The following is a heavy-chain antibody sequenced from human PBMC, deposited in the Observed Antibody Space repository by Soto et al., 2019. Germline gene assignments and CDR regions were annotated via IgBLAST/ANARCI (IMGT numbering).Heavy chain of an antibody. D-gene: IGHD2-2*02. CDR3: AKYQCTSTSCYTFFFDS. V-gene: IGHV1-18*04. CDR2: ISAYNGNT. Sequence: ASVRVSFKASGYTFTSYGISWVRQAPGQGLEWMGWISAYNGNTNYAQKVKSRLTMTTDTSTSTAYIELRSLRSDDTAVYYCAKYQCTSTSCYTFFFDSWGQGTLVTVYS. J-gene: IGHJ4*02. CDR1: GYTFTSYG.